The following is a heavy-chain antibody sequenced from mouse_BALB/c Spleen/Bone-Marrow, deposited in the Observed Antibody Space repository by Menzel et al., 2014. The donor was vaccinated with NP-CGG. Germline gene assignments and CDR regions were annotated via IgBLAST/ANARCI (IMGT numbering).Heavy chain of an antibody. CDR2: VYPGNVNT. V-gene: IGHV1S56*01. J-gene: IGHJ4*01. D-gene: IGHD1-1*01. Sequence: VQVVESGPELVKPGASVRISCKASGYTFTSYFLPWGKQRPGQGLEWIGWVYPGNVNTKYNEKLKGKATLTADKPSSTAYMQLSSLNAEASAVYFCARWVVGRDYAMDYWGQGTSVTVSS. CDR1: GYTFTSYF. CDR3: ARWVVGRDYAMDY.